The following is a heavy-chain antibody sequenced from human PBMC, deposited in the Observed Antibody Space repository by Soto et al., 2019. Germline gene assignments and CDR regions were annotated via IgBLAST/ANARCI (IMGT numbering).Heavy chain of an antibody. J-gene: IGHJ3*02. CDR3: AKDKRLATDAFDI. Sequence: PGGSLRLSCAASGFTFSSYAMSWVRQAPGKGLEWVSAISGSGGSTYYADSVEGRFTISRDNSKNTLYLQMNSLRAEDTAVYYCAKDKRLATDAFDIWGQGTMVTVSS. CDR2: ISGSGGST. V-gene: IGHV3-23*01. CDR1: GFTFSSYA.